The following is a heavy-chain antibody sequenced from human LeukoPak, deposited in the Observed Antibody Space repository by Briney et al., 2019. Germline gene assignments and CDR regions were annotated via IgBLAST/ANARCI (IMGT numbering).Heavy chain of an antibody. CDR2: ISGSGGSA. J-gene: IGHJ6*02. CDR3: AKYSSSSYYYGMDV. CDR1: GFTFYTYG. D-gene: IGHD6-6*01. Sequence: GGSLRLSCVASGFTFYTYGMSWVRQAPGKGLEWVSAISGSGGSAYYADSVKGRFIISRDNSKNTLYLQMNSLRAEDTAVYYCAKYSSSSYYYGMDVWGQGTTVTVSS. V-gene: IGHV3-23*01.